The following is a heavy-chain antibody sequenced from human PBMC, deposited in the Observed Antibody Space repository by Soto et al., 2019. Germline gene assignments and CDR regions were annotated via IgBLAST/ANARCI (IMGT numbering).Heavy chain of an antibody. D-gene: IGHD3-10*01. CDR2: IYWDDDK. V-gene: IGHV2-5*02. J-gene: IGHJ2*01. CDR1: GFSLSTSAVG. Sequence: QITLKESGPTLVKPTQTLTLTCTFSGFSLSTSAVGVGWIRQPPEKALEWLALIYWDDDKRYSPSLKSRLTITKDTSKNQVVLTMTNMDPVDTATYYCAKESGGSLPFSCLDRWGRGTLVTVSS. CDR3: AKESGGSLPFSCLDR.